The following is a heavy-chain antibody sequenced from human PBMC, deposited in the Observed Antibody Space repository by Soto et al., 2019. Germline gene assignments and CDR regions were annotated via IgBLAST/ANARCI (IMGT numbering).Heavy chain of an antibody. CDR2: VSPYNGDT. V-gene: IGHV1-18*04. CDR3: ARAVGQMDF. Sequence: WASVKVSCKAFGYTFTTYGINWVRQAPGQGLEWMGWVSPYNGDTTYAQKVQGRVTMTTDTSTRTAYLELRSLRFDDTAVYYCARAVGQMDFWGQGTTVTVSS. J-gene: IGHJ6*02. CDR1: GYTFTTYG.